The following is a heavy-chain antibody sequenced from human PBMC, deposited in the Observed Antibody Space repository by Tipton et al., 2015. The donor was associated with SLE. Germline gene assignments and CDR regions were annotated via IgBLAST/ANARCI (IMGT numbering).Heavy chain of an antibody. J-gene: IGHJ4*02. D-gene: IGHD1-26*01. CDR3: ARGGGSFPGYYFDY. V-gene: IGHV4-4*07. CDR2: IYTSGST. CDR1: GGSISSYY. Sequence: TLSLTCTVSGGSISSYYWSWIRQPAGKGLEWLGRIYTSGSTNYNPSLKSRVTMSVDTSKNQFSLKLSSVTAADTAVYYCARGGGSFPGYYFDYWGQGTLVTVSS.